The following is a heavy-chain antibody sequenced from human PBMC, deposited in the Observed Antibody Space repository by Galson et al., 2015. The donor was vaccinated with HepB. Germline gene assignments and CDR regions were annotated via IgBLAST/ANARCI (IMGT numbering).Heavy chain of an antibody. D-gene: IGHD5-24*01. J-gene: IGHJ4*02. V-gene: IGHV1-3*01. Sequence: SVKVSCKASGYTFTSYAMHWVRQAPGQRLEWMGWINAGNGNTKYSQKFQGRVTITRDTSASTAYMELSSLRSEDTAVYYCARGGRWLQSEGPLDYWGQGTLVTVSS. CDR1: GYTFTSYA. CDR2: INAGNGNT. CDR3: ARGGRWLQSEGPLDY.